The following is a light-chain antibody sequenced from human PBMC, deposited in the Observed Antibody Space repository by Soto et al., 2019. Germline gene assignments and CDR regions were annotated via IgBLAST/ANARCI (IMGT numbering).Light chain of an antibody. CDR1: DLGNRY. CDR2: LDT. Sequence: SYELTQPPSVSVSPGQTASITCSGGDLGNRYACWYQQKPGQSPVLVIYLDTKRPSGIPERFSGSNSGNTATLTISGTQAVEEADYYCQAWDDTTGVVFGGGTKLTVL. CDR3: QAWDDTTGVV. J-gene: IGLJ2*01. V-gene: IGLV3-1*01.